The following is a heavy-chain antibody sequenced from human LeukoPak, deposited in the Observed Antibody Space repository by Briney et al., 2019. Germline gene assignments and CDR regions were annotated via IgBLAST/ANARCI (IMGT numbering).Heavy chain of an antibody. Sequence: ASVKVSCKASGGTFSSYAISWVRQAPGQGLEWMGGIIPIFGTANYAQKFQGRVTITADKSTSTAYMELSSLRSEDTAVYYCARGSGSSWYWTQWLATDLFEYWGQGTLVTVSS. J-gene: IGHJ4*02. D-gene: IGHD6-13*01. CDR3: ARGSGSSWYWTQWLATDLFEY. CDR1: GGTFSSYA. CDR2: IIPIFGTA. V-gene: IGHV1-69*06.